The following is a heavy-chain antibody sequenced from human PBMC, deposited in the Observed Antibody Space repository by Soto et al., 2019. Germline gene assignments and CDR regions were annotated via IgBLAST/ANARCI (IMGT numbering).Heavy chain of an antibody. CDR1: NDFFTNYY. CDR3: ARGGYNWNFFTFDS. V-gene: IGHV4-59*01. D-gene: IGHD1-7*01. CDR2: VSHIGGT. J-gene: IGHJ4*02. Sequence: QVQLQESGPGLVKPSETLSLTCTVSNDFFTNYYWTWIRRPPGQGLEWIGYVSHIGGTTYNPSLKSRVTISLDTSKTQFSVNLSSVTAADTAVYYCARGGYNWNFFTFDSWGQGLLVTVSS.